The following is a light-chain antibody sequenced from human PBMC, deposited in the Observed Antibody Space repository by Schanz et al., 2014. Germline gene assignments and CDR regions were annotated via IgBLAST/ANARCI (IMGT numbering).Light chain of an antibody. CDR2: EVN. Sequence: QSVLTQPPSASGSPGQSVTISCTGSSSDIGGYNSVSWYQQFPGKAPKLMIYEVNKRPSGVPDRFSGSKSGNTASLTVSGLQAEDEGDYHCQSYDSSLSGRVFGGGTKLTVL. CDR1: SSDIGGYNS. CDR3: QSYDSSLSGRV. J-gene: IGLJ3*02. V-gene: IGLV2-8*01.